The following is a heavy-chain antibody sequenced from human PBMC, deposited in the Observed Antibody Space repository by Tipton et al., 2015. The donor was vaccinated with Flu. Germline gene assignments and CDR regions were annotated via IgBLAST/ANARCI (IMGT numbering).Heavy chain of an antibody. D-gene: IGHD2-15*01. CDR1: GFTFSSYA. V-gene: IGHV3-48*03. Sequence: SLRLSCAASGFTFSSYAMSWVRQAPGKGLEWVSYISSSGSTIYYADSVKGRFTISRDNAKNSLYLQMNSLRAEDTAVYYCARDTRVVVVAATYYYYYGMDVWGQGTTVTVSS. CDR2: ISSSGSTI. J-gene: IGHJ6*02. CDR3: ARDTRVVVVAATYYYYYGMDV.